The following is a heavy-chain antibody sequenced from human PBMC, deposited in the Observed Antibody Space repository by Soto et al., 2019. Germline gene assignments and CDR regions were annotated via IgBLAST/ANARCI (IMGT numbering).Heavy chain of an antibody. CDR3: AASLSGDPYPLDY. CDR1: GLTLSPFW. J-gene: IGHJ4*02. D-gene: IGHD7-27*01. Sequence: EVQLVESGGGLVQPGGSLRLSCAASGLTLSPFWMHWVRQAPGKGLVWVSRINSDASFTNYADSVKGRFTISRDNAKNTLYLQMNSLRAEDTAVYYCAASLSGDPYPLDYWGQGTLVTVSS. V-gene: IGHV3-74*01. CDR2: INSDASFT.